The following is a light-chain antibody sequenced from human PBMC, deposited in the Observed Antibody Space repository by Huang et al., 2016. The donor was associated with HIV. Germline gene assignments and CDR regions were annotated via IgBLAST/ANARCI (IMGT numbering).Light chain of an antibody. J-gene: IGKJ5*01. CDR1: QDIRFY. Sequence: DIQMTQSPSFLSASVGDRVTITCQASQDIRFYLNWYQQKPGKAPELLIFDASNLQTGVSSRFSGSGSGTDFIFTISSLQPEDIATYYCQQYDNFPPTFGQGTRLEIK. V-gene: IGKV1-33*01. CDR3: QQYDNFPPT. CDR2: DAS.